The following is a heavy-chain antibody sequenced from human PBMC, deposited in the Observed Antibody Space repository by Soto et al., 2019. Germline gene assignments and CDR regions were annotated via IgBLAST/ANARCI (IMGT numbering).Heavy chain of an antibody. CDR3: VRAVRLPDLLDF. J-gene: IGHJ4*02. CDR2: ISTDGTST. CDR1: EFTFSSYW. D-gene: IGHD4-17*01. V-gene: IGHV3-74*01. Sequence: EVQLVESGGGLVQPGGSLRLSCAASEFTFSSYWMHWVRQAPGKGLVWVSRISTDGTSTNYADSVKGRFTISRDNPKNTLSLQMNSLRAYYTALYFCVRAVRLPDLLDFWGQGPLVTVS.